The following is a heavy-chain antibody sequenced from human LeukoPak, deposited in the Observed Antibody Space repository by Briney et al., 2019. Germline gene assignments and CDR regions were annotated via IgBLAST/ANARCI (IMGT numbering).Heavy chain of an antibody. CDR3: ATRYASGPIADY. CDR2: ITWNGGTI. J-gene: IGHJ4*02. CDR1: GFSFDDFA. D-gene: IGHD3-10*01. Sequence: PGGSLRLSCAASGFSFDDFAMHWVRQAPGKGLEWVSGITWNGGTIDYADSVKGRFTIFRDNAKNSLYLQMNSLRAEDTALYYCATRYASGPIADYWGQGTLVTVSS. V-gene: IGHV3-9*01.